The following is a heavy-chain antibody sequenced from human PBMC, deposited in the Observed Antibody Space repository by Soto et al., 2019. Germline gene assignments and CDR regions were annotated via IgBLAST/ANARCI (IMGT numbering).Heavy chain of an antibody. V-gene: IGHV3-30*18. J-gene: IGHJ6*02. CDR3: AKDLTYYYDSSGYYPGAPDGGMDV. D-gene: IGHD3-22*01. CDR1: GFTFSSYG. CDR2: ISYDGSNK. Sequence: GGSLRLSCAASGFTFSSYGMHWVRQAPGKGLEWVAVISYDGSNKYYADSVKGRFTISRDNSKNTLYLQMNSLRAEDTAVYYCAKDLTYYYDSSGYYPGAPDGGMDVWGQGTTVTVSS.